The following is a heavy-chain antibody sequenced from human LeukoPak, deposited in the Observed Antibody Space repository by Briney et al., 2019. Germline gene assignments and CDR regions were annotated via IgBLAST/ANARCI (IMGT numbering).Heavy chain of an antibody. D-gene: IGHD3-22*01. CDR3: ARADYYETSGPFGY. CDR1: GFTFSDHW. V-gene: IGHV3-74*01. CDR2: ISSDGSDT. J-gene: IGHJ4*02. Sequence: GGSLRLSCAASGFTFSDHWMHWVRQAPGKGLVWVSRISSDGSDTSYADSVKGRFTISRDNAKNSLYLQMNSLRAEDTAVYYCARADYYETSGPFGYWGQGTLVIVS.